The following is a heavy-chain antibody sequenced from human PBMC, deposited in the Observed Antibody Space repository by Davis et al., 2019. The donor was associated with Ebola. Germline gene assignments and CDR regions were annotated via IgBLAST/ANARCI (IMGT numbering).Heavy chain of an antibody. D-gene: IGHD5-24*01. V-gene: IGHV3-23*01. Sequence: GESLKISCAASGFRFSSYSMSWVRQAPGKGLEWVSTLGTRATTTYYADSVKGRFTISRDNAKNSLYLQMNSLRDEDTAVYYCATSRDGYNNFYYYGMDVWGKGTTVTVSS. CDR2: LGTRATTT. CDR3: ATSRDGYNNFYYYGMDV. J-gene: IGHJ6*04. CDR1: GFRFSSYS.